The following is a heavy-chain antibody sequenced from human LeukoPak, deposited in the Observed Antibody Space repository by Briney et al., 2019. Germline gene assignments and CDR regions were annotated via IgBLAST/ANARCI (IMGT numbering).Heavy chain of an antibody. V-gene: IGHV4-4*07. CDR2: IYTTGST. CDR1: GASISHYY. CDR3: ATIAPTGSVYAPDY. Sequence: SETLSLTCTVSGASISHYYWSWIRQPAGKGLEWIGRIYTTGSTNYNPSLKSRVTMSVDTSKNQFSLRLSSVTAADTAVYYCATIAPTGSVYAPDYWGQGTLVTVS. J-gene: IGHJ4*02. D-gene: IGHD3-9*01.